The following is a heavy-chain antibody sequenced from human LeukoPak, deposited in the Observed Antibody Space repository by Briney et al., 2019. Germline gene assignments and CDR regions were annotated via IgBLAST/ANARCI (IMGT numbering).Heavy chain of an antibody. D-gene: IGHD6-13*01. J-gene: IGHJ6*02. CDR3: ARAPPYHSRRGSSWTPDYGMDV. CDR2: ISNDINTI. V-gene: IGHV3-48*01. CDR1: GFTFGSYS. Sequence: GGSLRLSCAASGFTFGSYSMNWVRQAPGKGLEWVSYISNDINTIYYADSVKGRFTISRDNAKNSLYLQMNNLRAEDTAVYYCARAPPYHSRRGSSWTPDYGMDVWGQGTTVTVSS.